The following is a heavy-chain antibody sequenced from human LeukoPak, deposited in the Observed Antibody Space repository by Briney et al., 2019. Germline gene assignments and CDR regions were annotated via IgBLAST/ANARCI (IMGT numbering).Heavy chain of an antibody. J-gene: IGHJ6*03. D-gene: IGHD3-10*01. CDR1: GYTFTDYY. Sequence: ASVTVSCKASGYTFTDYYVHWVRHAPGQGLEWMGIINPSGGSTTYAQKFQGRVIMTRDMFTSTVYMELSSLRSEDTAVYFCARDPHYGAGYYYYYYMDVWGQGAAVTVSS. CDR3: ARDPHYGAGYYYYYYMDV. V-gene: IGHV1-46*01. CDR2: INPSGGST.